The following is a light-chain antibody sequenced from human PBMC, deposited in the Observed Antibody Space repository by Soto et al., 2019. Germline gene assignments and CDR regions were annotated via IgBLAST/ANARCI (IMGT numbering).Light chain of an antibody. CDR2: GTS. Sequence: EIQMTQSPSSLSASVGDRVTLTCRARPTIATYLNWYQQKAGRGPEILIYGTSKLQPGVPSRFTGSGYGTAFTLTINTAHPDDFATYYCQQFYYYPRTYGRRTKLDVK. CDR1: PTIATY. J-gene: IGKJ2*02. CDR3: QQFYYYPRT. V-gene: IGKV1-39*01.